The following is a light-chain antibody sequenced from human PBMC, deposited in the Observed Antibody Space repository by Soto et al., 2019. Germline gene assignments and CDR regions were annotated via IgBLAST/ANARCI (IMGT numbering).Light chain of an antibody. J-gene: IGKJ5*01. V-gene: IGKV1-33*01. CDR2: DAS. Sequence: DIQMTQSPSSLSASVGDRVTITCQASQDISNYLNWYQQKPGKAPKLLIYDASNLETGVPSRFSGSGSGTDFTFTISSLQPEGIATYYCQQYDNLPPIITFGQGTRLEIK. CDR3: QQYDNLPPIIT. CDR1: QDISNY.